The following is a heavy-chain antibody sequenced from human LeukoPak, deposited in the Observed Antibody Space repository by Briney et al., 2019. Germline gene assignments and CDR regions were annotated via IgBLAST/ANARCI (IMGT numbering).Heavy chain of an antibody. CDR2: IYGGGST. J-gene: IGHJ6*02. CDR1: GFTFSSYA. Sequence: GGSLRLSCAASGFTFSSYAMSWVRQAPGKGLEWVSVIYGGGSTYYADSVKGRFTISRDNSENTLYLQMNSLRAEDTAVYYCARDRGSYGMDVWGQGTTVTVSS. V-gene: IGHV3-53*01. CDR3: ARDRGSYGMDV. D-gene: IGHD1-26*01.